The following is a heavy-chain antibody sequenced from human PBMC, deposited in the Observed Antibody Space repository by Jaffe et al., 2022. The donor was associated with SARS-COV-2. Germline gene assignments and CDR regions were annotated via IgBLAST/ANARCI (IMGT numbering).Heavy chain of an antibody. CDR2: IKSKTDGGTT. D-gene: IGHD2-21*01. Sequence: EVQLVESGGGLVKPGGSLRLSCAASGFTFSNAWMSWVRQAPGKGLEWVGRIKSKTDGGTTDYAAPVKGRFTISRDDSKNTLYLQMNSLKTEDTAVYYCTTDPLIFIQAYGMDVWGQGTTVTVSS. CDR1: GFTFSNAW. J-gene: IGHJ6*02. V-gene: IGHV3-15*01. CDR3: TTDPLIFIQAYGMDV.